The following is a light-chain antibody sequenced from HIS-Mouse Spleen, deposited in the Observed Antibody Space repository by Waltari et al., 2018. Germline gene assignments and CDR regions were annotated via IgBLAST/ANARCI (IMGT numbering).Light chain of an antibody. CDR1: SSDVGSYNL. V-gene: IGLV2-23*01. CDR2: EGS. Sequence: QSALTQPASVSGSPGQSITISCTGTSSDVGSYNLVSWYQQHPGKAPKLMIYEGSKRPSGVPTRFSGSKSGNTASLTISGLQAEDEADYYCCSYAGSSTLVFGGGTKLTVL. CDR3: CSYAGSSTLV. J-gene: IGLJ2*01.